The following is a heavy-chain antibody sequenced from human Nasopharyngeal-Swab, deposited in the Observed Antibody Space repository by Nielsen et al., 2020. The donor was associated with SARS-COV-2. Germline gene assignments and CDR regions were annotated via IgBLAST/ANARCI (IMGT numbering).Heavy chain of an antibody. V-gene: IGHV4-34*01. CDR1: GGSFSGYY. CDR3: ARMTPLAVAGGSWFDP. Sequence: SETLSLTCAVYGGSFSGYYWSWIRQPPGKGLEWIGEINHSGSTNYNPSHKSRVTISVDTSKNQFSLKLSSVTAADTAVYYCARMTPLAVAGGSWFDPWGQGTLVTVSS. D-gene: IGHD6-19*01. J-gene: IGHJ5*02. CDR2: INHSGST.